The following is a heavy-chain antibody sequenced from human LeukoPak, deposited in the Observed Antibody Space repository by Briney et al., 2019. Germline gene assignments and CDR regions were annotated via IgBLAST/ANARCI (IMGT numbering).Heavy chain of an antibody. Sequence: ASVKVSCKASGYIFSNYGISWVRQAPGQGLEWMGWISGYNGNTYYVQKFQGRVTMTTETSTSTANMELRSLRSDDTAVYYCARVGPHRKMATTRYYFAYWGEGTLVTVSA. D-gene: IGHD5-24*01. V-gene: IGHV1-18*01. CDR1: GYIFSNYG. CDR3: ARVGPHRKMATTRYYFAY. J-gene: IGHJ4*02. CDR2: ISGYNGNT.